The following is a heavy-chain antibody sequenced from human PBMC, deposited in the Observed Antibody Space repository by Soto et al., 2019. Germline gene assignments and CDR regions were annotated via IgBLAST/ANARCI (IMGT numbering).Heavy chain of an antibody. CDR2: IKSKTNGGTT. CDR3: TTLYYYDSSGYSGYYYYYGMDV. Sequence: GGSLRLSCAASGFTFSNAWMSWVRQAPGKGLEWVGRIKSKTNGGTTDYAAPVKGRFTISRDGSKNTLYLQMNSLKTEDTAVYYCTTLYYYDSSGYSGYYYYYGMDVWGQGTTVTVSS. J-gene: IGHJ6*02. V-gene: IGHV3-15*01. D-gene: IGHD3-22*01. CDR1: GFTFSNAW.